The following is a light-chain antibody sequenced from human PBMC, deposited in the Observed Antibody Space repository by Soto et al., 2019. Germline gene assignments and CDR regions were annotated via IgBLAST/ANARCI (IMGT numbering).Light chain of an antibody. Sequence: EIVLTQSPDTLSLSPGERATLSCRASQSVSSSYLAWYQQKPGQAPRLLIYGASSRATGIPDRFSGSGSGTDFTLTISRLEPEDFAVYYCQQCGASTWTFGQGTKVDIK. J-gene: IGKJ1*01. CDR2: GAS. CDR1: QSVSSSY. V-gene: IGKV3-20*01. CDR3: QQCGASTWT.